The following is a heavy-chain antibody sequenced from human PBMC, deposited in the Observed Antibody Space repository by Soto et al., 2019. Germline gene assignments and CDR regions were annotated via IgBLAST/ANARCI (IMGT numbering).Heavy chain of an antibody. J-gene: IGHJ4*02. D-gene: IGHD6-19*01. CDR2: VSGSGDGT. Sequence: EVQLSESGGALVQPGGSLRLSCAASGFTFSSYTMNWVRQAPGKGLEWVSGVSGSGDGTYYADSVKGRFTTSRDNPKNTLWLQMNSLRAEDTAVYYCARFTVAGGEYYFDYWGQGTLVTVSS. V-gene: IGHV3-23*01. CDR1: GFTFSSYT. CDR3: ARFTVAGGEYYFDY.